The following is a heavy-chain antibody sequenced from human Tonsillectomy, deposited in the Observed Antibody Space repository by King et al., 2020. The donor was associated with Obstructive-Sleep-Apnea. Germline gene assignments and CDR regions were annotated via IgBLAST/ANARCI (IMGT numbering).Heavy chain of an antibody. CDR1: GFSLSTSGVG. J-gene: IGHJ6*02. CDR3: ARSCSGGSCYSFYGMDV. V-gene: IGHV2-5*01. Sequence: TLKESGPTLVKPTQTLTLTCTFSGFSLSTSGVGVGWIRQPPGKALVWLALIYWNDVKRSSPSLKSRLTITKDTSKNQVVLTMTNMDPVDTATYYCARSCSGGSCYSFYGMDVWGQGTTVTVSS. CDR2: IYWNDVK. D-gene: IGHD2-15*01.